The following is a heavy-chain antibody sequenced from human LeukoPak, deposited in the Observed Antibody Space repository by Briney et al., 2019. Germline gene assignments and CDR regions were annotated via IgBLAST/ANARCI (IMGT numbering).Heavy chain of an antibody. CDR3: ARGLKFSYGYGNWFDP. CDR1: GGSISSGGYY. J-gene: IGHJ5*02. D-gene: IGHD5-18*01. V-gene: IGHV4-39*07. CDR2: INHSGST. Sequence: PSETLSLTCTVSGGSISSGGYYWSWIRQPPGKGLEWIGEINHSGSTNYNPSLKSRVTISVDTSKNQFSLKLSSVTAADTAVYYCARGLKFSYGYGNWFDPWGQGTLVTVSS.